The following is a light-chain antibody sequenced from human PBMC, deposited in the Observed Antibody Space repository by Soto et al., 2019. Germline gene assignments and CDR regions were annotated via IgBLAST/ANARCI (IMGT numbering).Light chain of an antibody. J-gene: IGLJ2*01. CDR3: CSYAGSSTLVV. Sequence: QSVLTQPASVSGSPGQSITISCTGTSSDVGSYNLVSWYQQHPGKAPKLMIYEGSKRPSGVSNRFSGYKSGNTASLTISGLQAEDEADYYCCSYAGSSTLVVFGGGTQLTVL. CDR1: SSDVGSYNL. V-gene: IGLV2-23*01. CDR2: EGS.